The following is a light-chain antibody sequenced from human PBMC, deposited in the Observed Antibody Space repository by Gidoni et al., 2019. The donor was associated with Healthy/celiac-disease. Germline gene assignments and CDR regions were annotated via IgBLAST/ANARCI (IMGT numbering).Light chain of an antibody. CDR1: QSISSY. J-gene: IGKJ4*01. V-gene: IGKV1-39*01. CDR3: QQSYRTPLT. CDR2: AAS. Sequence: DIQMTQSPSSLSASLGDRVTITCRASQSISSYLNWYQQKPGKAPKLLIYAASSLQSGVPSRFSGSGSGTDFTLTISRLQPEDFAAYYCQQSYRTPLTFGGGTQLEIK.